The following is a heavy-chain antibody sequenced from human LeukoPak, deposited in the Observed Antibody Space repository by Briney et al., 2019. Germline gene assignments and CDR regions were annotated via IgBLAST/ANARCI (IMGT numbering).Heavy chain of an antibody. CDR1: GFTFSSYG. J-gene: IGHJ6*02. V-gene: IGHV3-33*01. CDR3: ARVGYSYGWSYGYYGMDV. D-gene: IGHD5-18*01. Sequence: AGGSLRLSCAASGFTFSSYGMHWDRQAPGKGLEWVAVIWYDGSNKYYADSVKGRFTISRDNSKNTLYLQMNSLRAEDTAVYYCARVGYSYGWSYGYYGMDVWGQGTTVTVSS. CDR2: IWYDGSNK.